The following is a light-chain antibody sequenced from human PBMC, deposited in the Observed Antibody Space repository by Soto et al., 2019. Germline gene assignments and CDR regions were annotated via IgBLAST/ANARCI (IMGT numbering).Light chain of an antibody. V-gene: IGKV1-6*01. Sequence: IQMTQSPSSLSASIGDRVTITCQASQNITNNLSWYQQKPGHAPNLLIYAASTLHTGVPSRFAGSGSGTDFTLTINDLQPEDVATYFCLQDYDFPYTFGQGTKVDI. CDR2: AAS. CDR1: QNITNN. J-gene: IGKJ2*01. CDR3: LQDYDFPYT.